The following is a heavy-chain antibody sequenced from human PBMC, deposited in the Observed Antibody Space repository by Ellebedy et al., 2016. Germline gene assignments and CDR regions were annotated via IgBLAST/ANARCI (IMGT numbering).Heavy chain of an antibody. J-gene: IGHJ4*02. V-gene: IGHV2-5*08. CDR1: GVSLSTSGMC. CDR3: AHKSTVHSVDY. D-gene: IGHD4-11*01. Sequence: SGPTLVKPTQTLTLTCTFSGVSLSTSGMCVSWIRQPPGKALEWLTFIYGNDDKRYSPSLKSRLTITKDTSKNQVVLTMTNMDPVDTGTYYCAHKSTVHSVDYWGQGTLVTVSS. CDR2: IYGNDDK.